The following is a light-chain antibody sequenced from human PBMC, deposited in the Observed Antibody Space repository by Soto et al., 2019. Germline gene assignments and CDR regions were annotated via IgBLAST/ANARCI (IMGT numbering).Light chain of an antibody. J-gene: IGLJ1*01. CDR3: FSYAGNSVYV. CDR1: SSNIGGNS. V-gene: IGLV2-23*01. CDR2: EGS. Sequence: SVLTQPPSVSAAPGQKVTISCSGSSSNIGGNSVSWYQQLPGTAPKLMIYEGSKRPSGVSDRFSGSKSGNTASLTISGLQAEDEADYYCFSYAGNSVYVFGTGTKVTVL.